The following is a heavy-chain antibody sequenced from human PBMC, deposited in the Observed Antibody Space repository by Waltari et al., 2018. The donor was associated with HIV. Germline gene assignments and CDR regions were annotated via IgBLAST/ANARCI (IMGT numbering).Heavy chain of an antibody. V-gene: IGHV5-51*03. D-gene: IGHD6-19*01. CDR1: GYNFTSYY. J-gene: IGHJ4*02. CDR2: FYPGDSDV. CDR3: ARLPYSSGWYFDN. Sequence: EVQLVQSGAVMKKPGQSLRISCRAFGYNFTSYYVAWVCQMPGIGLQWMGIFYPGDSDVRYSPSFQGQVTISVDKSVNTAYLHWTRLKASDTAIYYCARLPYSSGWYFDNWGQGTLVTVSS.